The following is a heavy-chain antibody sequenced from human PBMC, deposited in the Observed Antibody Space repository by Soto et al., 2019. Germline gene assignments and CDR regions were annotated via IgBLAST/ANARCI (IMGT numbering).Heavy chain of an antibody. CDR1: GYTFTSYY. J-gene: IGHJ4*02. CDR2: INPSGGST. D-gene: IGHD3-10*01. Sequence: QVQLVQSGAEVKKPGASVKVSCKASGYTFTSYYMHWVRQAPGQVLAWMGIINPSGGSTSYAQKFQGRVTMTMYTSTSTVYMELSSLRSEDTSVYYCARAYGSGSYYRVSFGSWGQGTLVTVSS. V-gene: IGHV1-46*01. CDR3: ARAYGSGSYYRVSFGS.